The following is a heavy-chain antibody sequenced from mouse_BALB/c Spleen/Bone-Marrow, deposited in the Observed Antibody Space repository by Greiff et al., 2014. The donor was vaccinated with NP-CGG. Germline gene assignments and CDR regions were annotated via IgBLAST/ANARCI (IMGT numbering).Heavy chain of an antibody. CDR2: IYPYNGGT. J-gene: IGHJ2*01. V-gene: IGHV1S29*02. D-gene: IGHD3-3*01. Sequence: VQLQQSGPELVKPGASVKISCKASGYTFTDYNMQWVKQSHGKSLEWIGYIYPYNGGTGYNQKFKSKATLTVDNSSSTAYMELRSHTSEVYAGDYGARRGCAYWGQGTILTVSA. CDR1: GYTFTDYN. CDR3: ARRGCAY.